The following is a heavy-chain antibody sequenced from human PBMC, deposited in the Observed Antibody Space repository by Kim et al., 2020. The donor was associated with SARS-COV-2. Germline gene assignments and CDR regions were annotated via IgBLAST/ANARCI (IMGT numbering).Heavy chain of an antibody. J-gene: IGHJ4*02. D-gene: IGHD3-22*01. CDR1: GGTFSSYA. Sequence: SVKVSCKASGGTFSSYAISWVRQAPGQGLEWMGWIIPIFGTANYAQKFQGRVTITADESTSTAYMELSSLRSEDTAVYYCASQTLDYYDSSGYPVGVYWGQGTLVTVSS. V-gene: IGHV1-69*13. CDR3: ASQTLDYYDSSGYPVGVY. CDR2: IIPIFGTA.